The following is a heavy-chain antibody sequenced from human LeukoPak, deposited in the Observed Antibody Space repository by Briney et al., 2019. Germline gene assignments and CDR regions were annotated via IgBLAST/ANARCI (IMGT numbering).Heavy chain of an antibody. J-gene: IGHJ5*02. CDR2: ISGYNGNT. CDR3: ARDNSVRDEAWWFNP. D-gene: IGHD5-24*01. Sequence: ASVKVSCKASGYTFTNYGFSWVRQAPGQGLEWMGWISGYNGNTNYAQKLQGRVTLTRDMSTSTDYLELSSLRSEDTAVYYCARDNSVRDEAWWFNPWGQGTLVTVSS. V-gene: IGHV1-18*01. CDR1: GYTFTNYG.